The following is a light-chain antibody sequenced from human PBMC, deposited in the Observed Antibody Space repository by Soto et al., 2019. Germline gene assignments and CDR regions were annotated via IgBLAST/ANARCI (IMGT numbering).Light chain of an antibody. CDR2: AAS. J-gene: IGKJ5*01. V-gene: IGKV1-NL1*01. Sequence: DIQMTQSPSSLSASVGDRVTITRRASQGISNHLAWYQQKPGKLPNLLVYAASTLQNGVPSRFTGSGSGTEFTLTIAGLQLEDFATYYCQQDYSTLATFGQGTRLEIK. CDR1: QGISNH. CDR3: QQDYSTLAT.